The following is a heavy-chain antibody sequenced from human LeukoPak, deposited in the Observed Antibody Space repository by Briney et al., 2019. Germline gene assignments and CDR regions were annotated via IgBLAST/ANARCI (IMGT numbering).Heavy chain of an antibody. CDR2: ISSNGGST. CDR1: GFTFSSYA. D-gene: IGHD1-26*01. J-gene: IGHJ3*02. V-gene: IGHV3-64*01. Sequence: GGSLRLSCAASGFTFSSYAMHWVRQAPGKGLEYVSAISSNGGSTYYANSVKGRFTISRDNSKDTLYLQMGSLRAEDMAVYYCAGWADDMGATSAFDIWGQGTMVTVSS. CDR3: AGWADDMGATSAFDI.